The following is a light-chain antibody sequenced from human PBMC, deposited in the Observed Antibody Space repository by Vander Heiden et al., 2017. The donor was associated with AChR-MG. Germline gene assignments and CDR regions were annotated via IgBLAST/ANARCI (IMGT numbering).Light chain of an antibody. Sequence: DIQMTQSPSSLSASVGDRVTITCQASQDISNYLNWYQQKPVKAPKLLIYDASNLETGVPSRFSGSGSGTDFTFTISSLQPEDIATYYCQQYYNLPITFGQETRLEIK. V-gene: IGKV1-33*01. J-gene: IGKJ5*01. CDR2: DAS. CDR1: QDISNY. CDR3: QQYYNLPIT.